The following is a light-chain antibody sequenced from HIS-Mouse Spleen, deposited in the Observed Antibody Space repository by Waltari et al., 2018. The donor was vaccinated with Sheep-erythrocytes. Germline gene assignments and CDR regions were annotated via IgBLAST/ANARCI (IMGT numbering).Light chain of an antibody. Sequence: DIQMTQSPSSLSASVGDRVTITCRASQSISSYLNWYQQKPGKAPKLLIYAASSLQSGVTSRFSGSGSGTDFTLTISSLQPEDFATYYCQQSYSTPPLTFGGGTRLEIK. CDR1: QSISSY. J-gene: IGKJ5*01. CDR3: QQSYSTPPLT. CDR2: AAS. V-gene: IGKV1-39*01.